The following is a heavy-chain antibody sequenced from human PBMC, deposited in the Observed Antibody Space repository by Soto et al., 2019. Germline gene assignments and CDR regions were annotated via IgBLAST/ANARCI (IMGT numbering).Heavy chain of an antibody. CDR1: GFTFSSYG. J-gene: IGHJ6*03. V-gene: IGHV3-33*01. CDR3: ARDYRIAARSLYSSYMDV. D-gene: IGHD6-6*01. Sequence: ESGGGVVQPGRSLRLSCAASGFTFSSYGMHWVRQAPGKGLEWVAVIWYDGSNKYYADSVKGRFTISRDNSKNTLYLQMNSLRAEDTAVYYCARDYRIAARSLYSSYMDVWGKGTTVTVSS. CDR2: IWYDGSNK.